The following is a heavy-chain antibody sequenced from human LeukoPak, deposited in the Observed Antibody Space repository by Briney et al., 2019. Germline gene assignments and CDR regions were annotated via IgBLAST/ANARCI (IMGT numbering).Heavy chain of an antibody. Sequence: SETLSLTCTVSGGSISSSSYYWGWIRQPPGKGLEWIGSIYYSGSTYYNPSLKSRGTISVDTSKNQFSLKLSSVTAAATAVYYCASLPTSEGYYYDSSGYSSYWGQGTLVTVSS. D-gene: IGHD3-22*01. V-gene: IGHV4-39*01. J-gene: IGHJ4*02. CDR1: GGSISSSSYY. CDR3: ASLPTSEGYYYDSSGYSSY. CDR2: IYYSGST.